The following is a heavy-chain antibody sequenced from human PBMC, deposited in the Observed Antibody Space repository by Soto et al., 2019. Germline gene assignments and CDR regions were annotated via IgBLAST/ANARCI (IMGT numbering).Heavy chain of an antibody. CDR2: IDWDDDK. D-gene: IGHD3-3*01. V-gene: IGHV2-70*01. J-gene: IGHJ6*02. CDR1: GFSLSTSGMC. CDR3: ARARYYDFWSGYYTNGMDV. Sequence: SGPTLVNPTQTLTLPCTFSGFSLSTSGMCVSWIRQPPGKALEWLALIDWDDDKYYSTSLKTRLTISKDTSKNQAVLTMTNMDPVDTATYYCARARYYDFWSGYYTNGMDVWGQGTTVTVSS.